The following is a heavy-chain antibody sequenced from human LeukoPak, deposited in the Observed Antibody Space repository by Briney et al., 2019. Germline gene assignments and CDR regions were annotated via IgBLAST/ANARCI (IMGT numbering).Heavy chain of an antibody. D-gene: IGHD5-24*01. Sequence: PGESLRLSCAASEFTVSNNYMSWVRQAPGKGLEWVSVIYSDGTTYYTDSVKGRFTISRDISKNTVHLQMNGLRAEDTAVYYCARGVEMATIFFSSWGQGTLVTVSS. V-gene: IGHV3-53*01. J-gene: IGHJ5*02. CDR3: ARGVEMATIFFSS. CDR1: EFTVSNNY. CDR2: IYSDGTT.